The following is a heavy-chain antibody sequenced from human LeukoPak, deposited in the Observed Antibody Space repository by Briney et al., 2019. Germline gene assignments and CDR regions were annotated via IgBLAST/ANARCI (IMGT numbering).Heavy chain of an antibody. D-gene: IGHD5-24*01. J-gene: IGHJ4*02. CDR1: GFTFSSYS. Sequence: PGGSLRLSCAASGFTFSSYSMNWVRQAPGKGLEWVSSISSSSSYIYYADSVKGRFTISRDNAKSSLYLQMNSLRAEDTAVYYCARDKEMATISYYFDYWGQGTLVTVSS. CDR2: ISSSSSYI. V-gene: IGHV3-21*01. CDR3: ARDKEMATISYYFDY.